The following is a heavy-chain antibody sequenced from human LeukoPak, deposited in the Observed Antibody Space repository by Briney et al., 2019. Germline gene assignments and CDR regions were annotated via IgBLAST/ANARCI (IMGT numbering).Heavy chain of an antibody. V-gene: IGHV4-61*01. CDR2: IYYSGST. CDR3: ARGRHPNYYDSSGYGVRGAFDI. CDR1: GGSVSSDTYY. Sequence: SETLSLTCTVSGGSVSSDTYYWSWIRQPPGKGLEWIGYIYYSGSTNYNPSLKSRVTISVDTSKTQFSLKLSSVTAADTAFYYCARGRHPNYYDSSGYGVRGAFDIWGQGTMVTASS. D-gene: IGHD3-22*01. J-gene: IGHJ3*02.